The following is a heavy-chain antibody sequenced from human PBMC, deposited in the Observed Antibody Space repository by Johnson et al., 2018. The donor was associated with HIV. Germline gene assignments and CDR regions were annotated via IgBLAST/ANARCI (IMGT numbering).Heavy chain of an antibody. CDR2: TWFDGSNK. CDR3: ARAPEVWELRHPGTFDI. J-gene: IGHJ3*02. D-gene: IGHD1-26*01. V-gene: IGHV3-33*01. Sequence: APGKGLEWVAVTWFDGSNKYYADSVKGRFTISRDYAKNSLYLQMNSLRVDDTAVYFCARAPEVWELRHPGTFDIWGQGTMVTVSS.